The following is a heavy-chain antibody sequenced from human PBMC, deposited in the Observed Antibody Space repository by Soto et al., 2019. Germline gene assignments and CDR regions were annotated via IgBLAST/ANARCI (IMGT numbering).Heavy chain of an antibody. CDR2: INHSGST. V-gene: IGHV4-34*01. D-gene: IGHD6-19*01. Sequence: SETLSLTCAVSGGSFSGYNWSWIRQPPGKGLEWIGEINHSGSTNYNPSLKSRVTISVDTSKNQFSLKLSSVTAADTAVYYCARGPWYSSGWIDYWGQGTLVTVSS. CDR3: ARGPWYSSGWIDY. CDR1: GGSFSGYN. J-gene: IGHJ4*02.